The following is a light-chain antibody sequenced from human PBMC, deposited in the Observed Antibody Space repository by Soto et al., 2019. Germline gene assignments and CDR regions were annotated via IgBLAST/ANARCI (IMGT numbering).Light chain of an antibody. V-gene: IGKV3-20*01. CDR1: QSVSSSY. CDR2: VTS. Sequence: EIVLTQSPGTLSLSPGDRATLSCRASQSVSSSYLAWYQQKPGQAPRLLIYVTSNRATGIPDRFSGSGSGTDFTLTISRLEPEDFAVYYCQQYGTSPWTFGQGTKVEI. J-gene: IGKJ1*01. CDR3: QQYGTSPWT.